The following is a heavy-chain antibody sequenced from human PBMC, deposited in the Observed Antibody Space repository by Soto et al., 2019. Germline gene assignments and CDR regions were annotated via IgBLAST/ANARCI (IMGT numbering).Heavy chain of an antibody. V-gene: IGHV4-61*01. CDR1: GDSVNRGSNY. CDR3: ARFTVALAH. CDR2: IYCSGGT. J-gene: IGHJ4*02. D-gene: IGHD4-17*01. Sequence: SETRSLTCAVSGDSVNRGSNYLTWILQSPGKGLEWIGYIYCSGGTNYNPSLKRRVTISIDTYKNQFALRLSSVTAAATAVYYCARFTVALAHWGQGTLVTVSS.